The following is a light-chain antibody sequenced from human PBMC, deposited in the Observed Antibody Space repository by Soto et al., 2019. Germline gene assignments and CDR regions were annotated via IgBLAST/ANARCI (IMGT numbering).Light chain of an antibody. V-gene: IGKV1-39*01. CDR2: DES. CDR3: QQSYRTPYT. Sequence: TQMTQSPSSLSASVGDRVTITFRASQDIDIYLSWYQQKPGKVPKLLIYDESTLQSGVPSRFSGSGSGTDFTLTINNLQPEDFATYYCQQSYRTPYTFGQGTKVDIK. CDR1: QDIDIY. J-gene: IGKJ2*01.